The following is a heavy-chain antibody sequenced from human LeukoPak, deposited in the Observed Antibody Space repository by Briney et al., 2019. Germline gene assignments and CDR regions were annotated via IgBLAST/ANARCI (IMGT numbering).Heavy chain of an antibody. Sequence: GASVKVSCKVSGYTLTELSMHWVRQAPGKGLEWMGGFDPEDGETIYAQKFQGRVTMTEDTSTDTAYMELSSLRSEDTAVYYCTTSTRPFDAFDIWGQGTMVTVSS. CDR3: TTSTRPFDAFDI. J-gene: IGHJ3*02. CDR1: GYTLTELS. V-gene: IGHV1-24*01. CDR2: FDPEDGET.